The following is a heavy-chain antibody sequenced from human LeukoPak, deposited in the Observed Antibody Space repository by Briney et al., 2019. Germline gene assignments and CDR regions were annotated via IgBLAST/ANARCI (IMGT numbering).Heavy chain of an antibody. D-gene: IGHD3-3*01. CDR3: ARTLRFLEWLVYFDY. V-gene: IGHV3-66*01. CDR2: FFSSGYT. J-gene: IGHJ4*02. CDR1: GFSVSVNY. Sequence: GGSLRLSCAVSGFSVSVNYMSWVRQAPGKGLEWVSVFFSSGYTKYADSVKGRFTISRDNAKNSLYLQMNSLRAEDTAVYYCARTLRFLEWLVYFDYWGQGTLVTVSS.